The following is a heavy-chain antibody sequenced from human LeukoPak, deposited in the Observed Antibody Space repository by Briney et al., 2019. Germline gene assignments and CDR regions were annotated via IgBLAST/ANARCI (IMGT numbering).Heavy chain of an antibody. CDR3: ARDRAPHCSGGGCYFGFYYYCYGRDV. V-gene: IGHV3-33*01. Sequence: GGSLRLSCAASGFTFSSYGMHWVRQAPGKGLEWVAVIWYDGSNKYYADSVKGRLTISRDNSKNTLYLQMNSLRAEDTAVYYCARDRAPHCSGGGCYFGFYYYCYGRDVWGQGTTVTVSS. D-gene: IGHD2-15*01. CDR1: GFTFSSYG. J-gene: IGHJ6*02. CDR2: IWYDGSNK.